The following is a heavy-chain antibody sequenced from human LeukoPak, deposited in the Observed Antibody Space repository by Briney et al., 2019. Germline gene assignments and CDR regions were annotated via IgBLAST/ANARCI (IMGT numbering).Heavy chain of an antibody. D-gene: IGHD3-10*01. Sequence: SETLSLTCAVYGGSFSGYYWSWIRQPPGKGLEWIGEINHSGSTNYNPSLKSRVTISVDTSKNQFSLKLSSVTAADTAVYYCARAVWNGSGSYYNYWGQGTLVTVSS. CDR3: ARAVWNGSGSYYNY. J-gene: IGHJ4*02. CDR1: GGSFSGYY. V-gene: IGHV4-34*01. CDR2: INHSGST.